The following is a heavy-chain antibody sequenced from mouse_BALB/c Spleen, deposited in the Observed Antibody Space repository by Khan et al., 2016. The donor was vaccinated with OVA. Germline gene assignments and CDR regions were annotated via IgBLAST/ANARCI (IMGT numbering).Heavy chain of an antibody. CDR1: GFSLSRYN. V-gene: IGHV2-6-4*01. CDR3: ARAYYRYDGYYAMDY. Sequence: VELVESGPGPVAPSQSLSITCTVSGFSLSRYNIHWIRQPPGKGLEWLGMIWGGGGTDYNSTLKSILSISKDNSKSQVFLKMNSLQTDDTAMYYSARAYYRYDGYYAMDYWGQGTSVTVSS. D-gene: IGHD2-14*01. CDR2: IWGGGGT. J-gene: IGHJ4*01.